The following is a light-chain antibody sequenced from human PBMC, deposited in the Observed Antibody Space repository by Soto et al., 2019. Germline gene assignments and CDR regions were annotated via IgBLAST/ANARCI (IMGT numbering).Light chain of an antibody. V-gene: IGKV1-9*01. CDR2: AAS. J-gene: IGKJ3*01. CDR3: QQLNSFPSP. Sequence: QLTQSRSSLCAFVGDRVTISCRVSQGIANFLAWYQQKPGKAPKLLIYAASTLQSGVPSRFSGSRSGTDFTLTISSLQPEDFATYYCQQLNSFPSPFGRGTRWIS. CDR1: QGIANF.